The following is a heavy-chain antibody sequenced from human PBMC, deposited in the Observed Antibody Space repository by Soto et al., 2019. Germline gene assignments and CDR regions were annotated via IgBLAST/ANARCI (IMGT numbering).Heavy chain of an antibody. J-gene: IGHJ4*02. V-gene: IGHV3-74*01. D-gene: IGHD1-1*01. CDR3: VRGTTAWRGMDY. CDR2: TCRYGREL. CDR1: GFTFSTYC. Sequence: GGSLRLSCAASGFTFSTYCMHWVRHTPGTGLVWVSRTCRYGRELYYADSVKGRFTISRDDAKNTLYPQMDSLRVEDTGIYYCVRGTTAWRGMDYWGQGALVTVSS.